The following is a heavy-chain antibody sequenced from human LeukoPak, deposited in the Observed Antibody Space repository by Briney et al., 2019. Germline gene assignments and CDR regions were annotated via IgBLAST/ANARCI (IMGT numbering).Heavy chain of an antibody. D-gene: IGHD2-2*02. V-gene: IGHV1-69*13. J-gene: IGHJ3*02. CDR3: ARDAYCSSTSCYTEEDAFDI. CDR2: IIPIFGTA. CDR1: GGTFSSYA. Sequence: GASVKVSCKASGGTFSSYAISWVRQAPGQGLEWMGGIIPIFGTANYAQKFQGRVTITADESTSTAYMELSSLRSEDTAVYYCARDAYCSSTSCYTEEDAFDIWGQGTMVTVSS.